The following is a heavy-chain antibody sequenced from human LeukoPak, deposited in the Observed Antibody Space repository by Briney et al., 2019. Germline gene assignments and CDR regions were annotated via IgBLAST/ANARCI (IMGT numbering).Heavy chain of an antibody. D-gene: IGHD3-10*01. CDR1: GFTFSSYA. V-gene: IGHV3-74*01. Sequence: PSGGSLGLSCAASGFTFSSYAMHWVRHAPGKGLVWVSVISSDGTTTAYADSVKGRFTISRDNAKNSLYLQMNSLRAEDTALYYCANLQRGAWGQGTLVTVSS. J-gene: IGHJ5*02. CDR2: ISSDGTTT. CDR3: ANLQRGA.